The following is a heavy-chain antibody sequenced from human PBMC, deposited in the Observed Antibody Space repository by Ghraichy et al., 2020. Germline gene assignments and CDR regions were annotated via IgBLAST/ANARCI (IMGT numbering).Heavy chain of an antibody. CDR2: ISYDGSNK. CDR3: ARDIRRGYSYGRYFDY. J-gene: IGHJ4*02. D-gene: IGHD5-18*01. V-gene: IGHV3-30-3*01. CDR1: GFTFSSYA. Sequence: GGSLRLSCAASGFTFSSYAMHWVRQAPGKGLEWVAVISYDGSNKYYADSVKGRFTISRDNSKNTLYLQMNSLRAEDTAVYYCARDIRRGYSYGRYFDYWGQGTLVTVSS.